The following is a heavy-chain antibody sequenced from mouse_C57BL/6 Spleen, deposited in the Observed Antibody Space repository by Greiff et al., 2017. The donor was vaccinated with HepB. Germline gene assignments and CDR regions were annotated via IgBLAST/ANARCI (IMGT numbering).Heavy chain of an antibody. CDR3: ARDYYGSRHYFDY. V-gene: IGHV5-4*01. CDR1: GFTFSSYA. D-gene: IGHD1-1*01. Sequence: DVKLVESGGGLVKPGGSLKLSCAASGFTFSSYAMSWVRQTPDKRLEWVATISDGGSYTYYPDNVKGRFTISRDNAKNNLYLQMSHLKSEDPAMYYCARDYYGSRHYFDYWGQGTTLTVSS. CDR2: ISDGGSYT. J-gene: IGHJ2*01.